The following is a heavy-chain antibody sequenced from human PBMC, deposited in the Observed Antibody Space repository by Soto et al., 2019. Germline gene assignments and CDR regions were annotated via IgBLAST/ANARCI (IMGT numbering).Heavy chain of an antibody. J-gene: IGHJ2*01. CDR1: GGSISSGGYY. Sequence: PSETLSLTCTVSGGSISSGGYYWSWIRQHPGKGLEWIGYIYYSGSTYYNPSLKSRVTISVDTSKNQFSLKLSSVTAADTAVYYCARVPTTVTTSSRVNWYFEPWGPGTLVTVSS. CDR2: IYYSGST. V-gene: IGHV4-31*03. CDR3: ARVPTTVTTSSRVNWYFEP. D-gene: IGHD4-17*01.